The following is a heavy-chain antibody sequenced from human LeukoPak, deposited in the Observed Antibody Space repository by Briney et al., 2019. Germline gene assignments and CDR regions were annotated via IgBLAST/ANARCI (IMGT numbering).Heavy chain of an antibody. D-gene: IGHD6-6*01. CDR1: GFTVTSNY. J-gene: IGHJ4*02. V-gene: IGHV3-23*01. CDR3: AKAVGSSSSMALDN. CDR2: ISGSGGNT. Sequence: GGSLRLSCATSGFTVTSNYMSWVRQGPGEGPEWVSYISGSGGNTYYADSVKGRFTISRDNSKNTLYLQMDSLRAEDTAVYYCAKAVGSSSSMALDNWGQGTLVTVSS.